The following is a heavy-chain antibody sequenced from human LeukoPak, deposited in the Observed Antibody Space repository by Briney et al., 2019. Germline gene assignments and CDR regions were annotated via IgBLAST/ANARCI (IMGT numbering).Heavy chain of an antibody. CDR1: GGSISSSPYY. D-gene: IGHD6-19*01. Sequence: PSETLPLTCTVSGGSISSSPYYWGWIRQPPGKGLEWIGSIFYSGLTYYNPSLKSRVTISVDTSKNQFSLKLSSVTAADTAVYYCAGQGGSSDRWGQGTLVTVSS. J-gene: IGHJ5*02. CDR2: IFYSGLT. V-gene: IGHV4-39*01. CDR3: AGQGGSSDR.